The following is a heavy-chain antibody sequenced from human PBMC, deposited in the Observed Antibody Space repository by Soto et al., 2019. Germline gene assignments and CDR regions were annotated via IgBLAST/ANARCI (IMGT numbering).Heavy chain of an antibody. CDR1: GGSISSSSYF. CDR2: IHSSGST. V-gene: IGHV4-39*01. CDR3: GRRVRIAVAPFDY. J-gene: IGHJ4*02. Sequence: PSETLSLTCSASGGSISSSSYFWDWIRQPPGKGLEWIASIHSSGSTYYNPSLKSRVTISIDTSKNQFSLKLSSVTAADTAVYYCGRRVRIAVAPFDYWGQGTLVTVS. D-gene: IGHD6-19*01.